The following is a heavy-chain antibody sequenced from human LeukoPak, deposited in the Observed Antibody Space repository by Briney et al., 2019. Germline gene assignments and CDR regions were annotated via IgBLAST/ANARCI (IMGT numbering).Heavy chain of an antibody. CDR2: MNPNSGNT. D-gene: IGHD2-21*02. V-gene: IGHV1-8*01. CDR3: ARSSRTYCGGDCYIGY. J-gene: IGHJ4*02. Sequence: ASVKVSCKASGYTFTSYDINWVRQATGQGLGWMGWMNPNSGNTGYAQKFQGRVTMTRNTFISTAYMELSSLRSEDTAVYYCARSSRTYCGGDCYIGYWGQGTLVTVSS. CDR1: GYTFTSYD.